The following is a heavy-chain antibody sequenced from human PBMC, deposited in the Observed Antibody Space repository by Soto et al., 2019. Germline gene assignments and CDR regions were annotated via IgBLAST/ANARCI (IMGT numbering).Heavy chain of an antibody. Sequence: EEQLVESGGGLVQPGGSLRLTCAASGFTLSNYHMDWVRQAPGQGLEWVAYISGRSEAIYYAASVKGRFTVSRDNARNSLHLQMSSLRDEDTAVYYCAREGGTGYDMDVWGRGTTVTVSS. D-gene: IGHD3-16*01. CDR1: GFTLSNYH. J-gene: IGHJ6*02. CDR2: ISGRSEAI. V-gene: IGHV3-48*02. CDR3: AREGGTGYDMDV.